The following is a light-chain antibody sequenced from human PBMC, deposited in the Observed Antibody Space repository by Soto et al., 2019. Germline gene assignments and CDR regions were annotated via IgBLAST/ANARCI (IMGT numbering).Light chain of an antibody. Sequence: EIVLTQSPATLSLSPGERATLSCRASQSVSSYLAWYQQKPGQAPRLLIYDASNRATGIPARFSGSGSGTDFTLTISSLEPEDFAVYYCQQRSNWLETFGGGTKVDIK. J-gene: IGKJ4*01. CDR2: DAS. V-gene: IGKV3-11*01. CDR1: QSVSSY. CDR3: QQRSNWLET.